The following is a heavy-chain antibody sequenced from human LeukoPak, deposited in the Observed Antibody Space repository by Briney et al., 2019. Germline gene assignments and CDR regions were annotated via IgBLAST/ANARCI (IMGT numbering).Heavy chain of an antibody. V-gene: IGHV3-11*05. Sequence: TGGSLRLSCAAPVFSFCEYYMTWIRQAPGRGLEWVSYISASGSHADYADSVKGRFTISRDNAKNSLYLQMNSLRAEDTAMYYCARGHYGLDVWGQGTTVTVSS. CDR1: VFSFCEYY. CDR2: ISASGSHA. J-gene: IGHJ6*02. CDR3: ARGHYGLDV.